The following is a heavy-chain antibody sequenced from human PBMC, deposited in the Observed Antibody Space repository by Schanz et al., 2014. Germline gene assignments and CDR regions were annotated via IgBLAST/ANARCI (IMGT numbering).Heavy chain of an antibody. D-gene: IGHD6-6*01. Sequence: QVQLVQSGSEVKKPGASVKVSCKASGYTFTTYGISWVRQAPGQGLEWMGWISAYNGPTNYAQKFQGRVTMTTDTSTSTAYMELRSLRSADTAVYYCARDRGHVEQLVLEWYYAMDVWGQGTTVAVSS. CDR1: GYTFTTYG. CDR2: ISAYNGPT. CDR3: ARDRGHVEQLVLEWYYAMDV. J-gene: IGHJ6*02. V-gene: IGHV1-18*01.